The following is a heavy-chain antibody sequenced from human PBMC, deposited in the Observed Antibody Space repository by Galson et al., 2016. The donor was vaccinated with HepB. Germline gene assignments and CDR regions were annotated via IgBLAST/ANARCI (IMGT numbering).Heavy chain of an antibody. CDR2: ISYDGSNK. D-gene: IGHD5-24*01. J-gene: IGHJ4*02. Sequence: SLRLSCAASGFTFSSYGMHWVRQAPGKGLEWVALISYDGSNKCYADSLKGRFTISRDNSKNTLDLQMNSLSAEDTAVYYCAKDLKKYLQSGLFEYWGQGTLVSVSS. CDR3: AKDLKKYLQSGLFEY. CDR1: GFTFSSYG. V-gene: IGHV3-30*18.